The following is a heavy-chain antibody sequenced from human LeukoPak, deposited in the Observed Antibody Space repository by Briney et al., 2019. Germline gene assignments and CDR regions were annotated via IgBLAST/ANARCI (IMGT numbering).Heavy chain of an antibody. J-gene: IGHJ4*02. CDR2: MNPNSGNT. CDR1: GYTFTSYD. CDR3: ARGLTYSGYVDY. Sequence: ASVKVSCEVSGYTFTSYDINWVRQATGQGLEWMGWMNPNSGNTGYAQKFQGRVTMTRNTSISTAYMELSSLRSEDTAVYYCARGLTYSGYVDYWGQGTLVTVSS. V-gene: IGHV1-8*01. D-gene: IGHD1-26*01.